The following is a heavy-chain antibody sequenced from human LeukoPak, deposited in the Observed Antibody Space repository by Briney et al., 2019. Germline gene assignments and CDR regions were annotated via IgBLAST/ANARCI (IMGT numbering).Heavy chain of an antibody. Sequence: GASVTVSCKASGGTFTSYAISWVRQAPGHGLEWMGVIIPIFGTANYAQKFQGRVTITTDESTSTAYMELSSLRSEDTAVYYCARGAPAAGTRIWFDPWGQGTLVTVSS. CDR2: IIPIFGTA. CDR1: GGTFTSYA. CDR3: ARGAPAAGTRIWFDP. J-gene: IGHJ5*02. V-gene: IGHV1-69*05. D-gene: IGHD6-13*01.